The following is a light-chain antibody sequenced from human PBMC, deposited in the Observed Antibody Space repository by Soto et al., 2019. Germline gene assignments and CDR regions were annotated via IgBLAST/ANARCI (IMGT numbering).Light chain of an antibody. CDR3: QPYNNWPLT. V-gene: IGKV3-15*01. J-gene: IGKJ4*01. Sequence: EVVMRQSPATLSVSPGKGATLSFRASQGIGDTLAWYQHKTGQTPRILIYDTSTRDTGVPTRFSGSRSGAEFTLTINRLQSEDFEVYYCQPYNNWPLTFGGGTKVDIK. CDR1: QGIGDT. CDR2: DTS.